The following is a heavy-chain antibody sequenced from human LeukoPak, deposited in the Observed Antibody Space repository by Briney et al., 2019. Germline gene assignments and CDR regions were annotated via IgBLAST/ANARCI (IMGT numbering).Heavy chain of an antibody. J-gene: IGHJ5*02. CDR3: ARRKGYCSGGSCPQKAYNWFDP. Sequence: TPSETLSLTCTVSGGSISNYYWSWIRQPAGKRLEWIGRISKSGSTNYNPSLKSRVTMSVDTSRNQLSLKLSSVTAADTAVYYCARRKGYCSGGSCPQKAYNWFDPWGQGTLVTVSS. CDR1: GGSISNYY. CDR2: ISKSGST. D-gene: IGHD2-15*01. V-gene: IGHV4-4*07.